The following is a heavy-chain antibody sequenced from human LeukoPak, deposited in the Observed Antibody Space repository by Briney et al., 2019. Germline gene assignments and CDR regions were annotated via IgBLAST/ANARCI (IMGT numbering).Heavy chain of an antibody. CDR2: IYSGGST. D-gene: IGHD3-22*01. CDR1: GFTVSSNY. V-gene: IGHV3-66*01. CDR3: ARIGSGYYYPVDY. Sequence: GGSLRLSCAASGFTVSSNYMNWVRQVPGKGLEWVSVIYSGGSTYYADSEKGRFTISRDNSKNTLYLQMNSLRAEDTAVYYCARIGSGYYYPVDYWGQGTLDTVSS. J-gene: IGHJ4*02.